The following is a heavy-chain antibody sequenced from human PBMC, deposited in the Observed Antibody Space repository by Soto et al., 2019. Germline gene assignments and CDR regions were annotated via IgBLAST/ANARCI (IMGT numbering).Heavy chain of an antibody. CDR1: GFSLSTSGVG. CDR2: IYWDDDK. D-gene: IGHD1-1*01. J-gene: IGHJ4*02. V-gene: IGHV2-5*02. CDR3: AHTPRTGTKATFHY. Sequence: QITLEESGPTRVKPTQSLALTCTFSGFSLSTSGVGVGWVRQPPGKALEWLALIYWDDDKRYSPSLQSRLTITTDPSQHPVLLIMITLDPSDTTTYYSAHTPRTGTKATFHYWAQGTLVTVSS.